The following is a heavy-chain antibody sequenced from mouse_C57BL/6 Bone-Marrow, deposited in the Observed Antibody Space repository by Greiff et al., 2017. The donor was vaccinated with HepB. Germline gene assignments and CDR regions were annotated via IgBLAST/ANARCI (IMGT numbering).Heavy chain of an antibody. Sequence: DVKLVESGGGLVKPGGSLKLSCAASGFTFSDYGMHWVRQAPEKGLEWVAYISSGSSTIYYADTVKGRFTISRDNAKNTLFLQMTSLKSEDTAMYYCARSHSNFFDYWGQGTTLTGSS. CDR2: ISSGSSTI. CDR3: ARSHSNFFDY. V-gene: IGHV5-17*01. D-gene: IGHD2-5*01. J-gene: IGHJ2*01. CDR1: GFTFSDYG.